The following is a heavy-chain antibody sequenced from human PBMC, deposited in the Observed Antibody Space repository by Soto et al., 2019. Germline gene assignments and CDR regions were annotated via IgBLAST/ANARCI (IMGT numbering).Heavy chain of an antibody. D-gene: IGHD6-6*01. Sequence: PSETLSLTCAVYGGSFSGYYWSWIRQPPGKGLEWIGEINHSGSTNYNPSLKSRVTISVDTSKNQFSLKLSSVTAADTAVYYCARGWGSSSDAFDIWGQGTMVTVSS. CDR2: INHSGST. J-gene: IGHJ3*02. CDR3: ARGWGSSSDAFDI. V-gene: IGHV4-34*01. CDR1: GGSFSGYY.